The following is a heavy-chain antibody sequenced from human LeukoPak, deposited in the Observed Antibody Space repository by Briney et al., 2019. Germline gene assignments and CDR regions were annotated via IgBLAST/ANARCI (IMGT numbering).Heavy chain of an antibody. V-gene: IGHV4-34*01. CDR3: ARHDGYSYGLRYYYYYYMDV. CDR1: GGSFSNYY. D-gene: IGHD5-18*01. CDR2: VNDSGST. J-gene: IGHJ6*03. Sequence: SETLSLTCAVYGGSFSNYYWSWIRQPPGKGLEWIGDVNDSGSTNYNPSLKSRVTISVDTSKNQFSLKLTSVTAADTAVYYCARHDGYSYGLRYYYYYYMDVWGKGTTVTISS.